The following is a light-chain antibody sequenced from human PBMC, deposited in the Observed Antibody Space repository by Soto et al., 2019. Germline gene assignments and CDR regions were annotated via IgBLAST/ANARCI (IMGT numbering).Light chain of an antibody. J-gene: IGLJ3*02. Sequence: QSALTQPASVSGSLGQSITISCTGSSSDVGGYNYVSWYQQHPGKAPKLMIYEVNHRPSGVSNRFSGSKSGNTASLTISGLQAEDDADYYCSSFTSSSTQVLGGGTKLTVL. CDR2: EVN. CDR1: SSDVGGYNY. CDR3: SSFTSSSTQV. V-gene: IGLV2-14*01.